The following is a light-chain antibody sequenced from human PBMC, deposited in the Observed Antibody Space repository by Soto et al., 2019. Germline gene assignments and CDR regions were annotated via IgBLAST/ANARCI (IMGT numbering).Light chain of an antibody. Sequence: QSALCQRASVSGTPGQSITISSTGTTSDVGTYNLVTWYRQHPGKAPKLMISEVSKRPSGVSNRFSGSKSGNTASLTISGLQAEDEADYYCCSYVGSRTYVFGTGTKVTVL. V-gene: IGLV2-23*02. CDR2: EVS. J-gene: IGLJ1*01. CDR1: TSDVGTYNL. CDR3: CSYVGSRTYV.